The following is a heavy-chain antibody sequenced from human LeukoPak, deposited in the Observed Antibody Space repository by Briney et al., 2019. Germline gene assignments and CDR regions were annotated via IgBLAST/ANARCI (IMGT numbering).Heavy chain of an antibody. V-gene: IGHV4-59*08. CDR1: GGSISSYY. J-gene: IGHJ4*02. Sequence: PSETLSLTCTFSGGSISSYYWSWIRQPPGKGLEWIAYIYYSGSTNYNPSLKSRVTISVDTSKNQFSLKLRSVTAADTAVYYCARRARTGDYYFDYWGQGTLVTVSS. CDR2: IYYSGST. D-gene: IGHD4-17*01. CDR3: ARRARTGDYYFDY.